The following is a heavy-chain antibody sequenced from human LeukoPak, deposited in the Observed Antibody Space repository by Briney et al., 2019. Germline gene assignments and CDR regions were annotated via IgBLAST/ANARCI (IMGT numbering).Heavy chain of an antibody. CDR3: ARVRNNYDSSGYYALDY. V-gene: IGHV4-59*01. CDR2: IYYSGRT. D-gene: IGHD3-22*01. CDR1: GGSLTSYY. J-gene: IGHJ4*02. Sequence: SETLSLTCTVSGGSLTSYYWSWIRQPPGRGLEWIGSIYYSGRTNYNPSLKSRVAISVDTSKNQFSLKLTSVTAADTAVYYCARVRNNYDSSGYYALDYWGQGTLVTVPS.